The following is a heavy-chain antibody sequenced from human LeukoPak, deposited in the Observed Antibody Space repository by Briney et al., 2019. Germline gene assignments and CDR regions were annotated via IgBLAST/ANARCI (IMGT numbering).Heavy chain of an antibody. CDR2: INPNSGNT. Sequence: ASVKVSCTASGYTFTGYYMHWVRQAPGQGLEWMGWINPNSGNTNYAQKLQGRVTMTTDTSTSTAYMELRSLRSDDTAVYYCARDLHPVAGTVEYFQHWGQGTLVTVSS. D-gene: IGHD6-19*01. J-gene: IGHJ1*01. V-gene: IGHV1-18*04. CDR1: GYTFTGYY. CDR3: ARDLHPVAGTVEYFQH.